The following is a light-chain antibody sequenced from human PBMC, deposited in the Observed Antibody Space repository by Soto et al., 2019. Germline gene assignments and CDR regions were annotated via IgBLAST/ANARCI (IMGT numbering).Light chain of an antibody. J-gene: IGKJ4*01. Sequence: EIVMTQSPATLSVSPGERANLSCRASQSVSSNLAWYQQKPGQAPRLLIYGASTRDTGIPARFSGSGSGTEFTLTISSLQSDDFAVYDCQHYNNWPPLTFGGGTKVEIK. CDR3: QHYNNWPPLT. V-gene: IGKV3-15*01. CDR1: QSVSSN. CDR2: GAS.